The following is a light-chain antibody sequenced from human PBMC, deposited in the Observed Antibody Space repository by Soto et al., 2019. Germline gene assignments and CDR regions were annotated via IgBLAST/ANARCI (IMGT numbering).Light chain of an antibody. V-gene: IGKV1-39*01. CDR3: QQGYSSRWT. CDR2: ATS. Sequence: DIQMTQSPSSLSASVGDRVTITCRASQNIRSYLNWYQQKPGKAPQLLIYATSSLQTGVPSRFSASGSGTDFSLVISDLQPEDSATYYCQQGYSSRWTSGRGTKVLI. CDR1: QNIRSY. J-gene: IGKJ1*01.